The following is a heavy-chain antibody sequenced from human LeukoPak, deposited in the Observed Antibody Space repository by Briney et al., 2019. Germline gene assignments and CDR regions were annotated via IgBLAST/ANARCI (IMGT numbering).Heavy chain of an antibody. D-gene: IGHD3-16*01. CDR3: ARRGRDQFGAFDI. Sequence: SETLSLTCTVSGGSISSYYWSWIRQPPGKGLEWIGYIYYSGSTNYNPSLKSRVTISVDTSKNQFSLKLSSVTAADTAVYYCARRGRDQFGAFDIWGQGTMVTVSS. J-gene: IGHJ3*02. CDR1: GGSISSYY. CDR2: IYYSGST. V-gene: IGHV4-59*01.